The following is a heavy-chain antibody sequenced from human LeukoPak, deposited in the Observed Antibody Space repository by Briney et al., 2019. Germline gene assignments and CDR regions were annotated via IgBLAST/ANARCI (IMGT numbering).Heavy chain of an antibody. CDR3: ARGRMAGTYVFGS. V-gene: IGHV1-69*01. J-gene: IGHJ4*02. Sequence: QKFQGRVTITADESTSTAYMELSSLRSEDTAVYYCARGRMAGTYVFGSWGQGTLVTVSS. D-gene: IGHD6-19*01.